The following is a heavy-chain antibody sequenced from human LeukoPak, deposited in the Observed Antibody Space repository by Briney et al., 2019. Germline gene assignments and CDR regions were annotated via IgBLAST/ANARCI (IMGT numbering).Heavy chain of an antibody. Sequence: SGTPSLTCTVSGGSISSYYWSWIRQPPGKGLEWIGYIYYSGSTNYNPSLKSRVTISVDTSKNQFSLKLSSVTAADTAVYYCARDSAKIHAFDIWGQGTMVTVSS. CDR1: GGSISSYY. D-gene: IGHD2-15*01. CDR3: ARDSAKIHAFDI. J-gene: IGHJ3*02. V-gene: IGHV4-59*01. CDR2: IYYSGST.